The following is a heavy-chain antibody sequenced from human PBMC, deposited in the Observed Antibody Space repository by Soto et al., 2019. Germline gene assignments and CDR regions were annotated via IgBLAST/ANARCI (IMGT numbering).Heavy chain of an antibody. CDR3: AKGKTQQNYYNYFDY. CDR1: GVTFSSYA. Sequence: PGGSLRLSCADSGVTFSSYAMSWVRQAPGKGLEWVSAISGSGGSTYYADSVRGRFTISRDNSKNTLYLQMNSLRAEDTAVYYCAKGKTQQNYYNYFDYWGQGTLVTVSS. D-gene: IGHD3-10*01. CDR2: ISGSGGST. J-gene: IGHJ4*02. V-gene: IGHV3-23*01.